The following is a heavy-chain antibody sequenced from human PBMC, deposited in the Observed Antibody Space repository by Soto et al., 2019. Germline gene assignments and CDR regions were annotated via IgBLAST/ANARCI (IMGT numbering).Heavy chain of an antibody. D-gene: IGHD1-26*01. CDR2: IRSKAYSRTA. Sequence: GSLRLSCSTSGFTFGGYGGSWFRQAPGKGLEWIGFIRSKAYSRTAEYAASVRGRFIISRDDSEGIAYLQMNSLQNEDTGVYYCARDRNGWETRATYYDYWGPGTQVTVSS. V-gene: IGHV3-49*03. CDR3: ARDRNGWETRATYYDY. CDR1: GFTFGGYG. J-gene: IGHJ4*02.